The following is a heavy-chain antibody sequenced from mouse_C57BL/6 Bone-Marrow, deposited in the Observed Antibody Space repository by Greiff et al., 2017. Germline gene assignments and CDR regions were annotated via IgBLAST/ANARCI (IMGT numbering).Heavy chain of an antibody. Sequence: EVQLVESGGGLVKPGGSLKLSCAASGFTFSSYAMSWVRQTPEKRLEWVATISDGGSYTYYPDNVKGRFTISRDNAKNNLYLQMSHLKSEDTAMYYCARGGNYLAYWGQGTLVTVSA. CDR1: GFTFSSYA. CDR3: ARGGNYLAY. V-gene: IGHV5-4*01. D-gene: IGHD2-1*01. CDR2: ISDGGSYT. J-gene: IGHJ3*01.